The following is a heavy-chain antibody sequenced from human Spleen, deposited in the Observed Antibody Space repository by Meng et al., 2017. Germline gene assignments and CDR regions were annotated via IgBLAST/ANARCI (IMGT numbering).Heavy chain of an antibody. Sequence: VPLQLWCGGLLKPSETLSLTCCVSGGSFSAYYWRWIRQPPGKGLDWIGEINHSGSTNYNPSLESRATISVDTSQNNLSLKLSSVTAADSAVYYCARGPTTMAHDFDYWGQGTLVTVSS. CDR3: ARGPTTMAHDFDY. CDR1: GGSFSAYY. J-gene: IGHJ4*02. CDR2: INHSGST. D-gene: IGHD4-11*01. V-gene: IGHV4-34*01.